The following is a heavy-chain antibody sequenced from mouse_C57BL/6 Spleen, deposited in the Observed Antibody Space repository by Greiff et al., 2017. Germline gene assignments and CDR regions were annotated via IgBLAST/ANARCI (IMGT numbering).Heavy chain of an antibody. V-gene: IGHV1-69*01. CDR3: ARTAVIATNAMDF. J-gene: IGHJ4*01. Sequence: QVQLQQPGAELVMPGASVKLSCKASGYTFTSYWMHWVKQRPGQGLEWIGEIDPSDSYTNYKQKLKGKSTLTVDKSSSTAYMQLSRLTSEGSAVYFCARTAVIATNAMDFWGQGTSGTVSS. CDR2: IDPSDSYT. D-gene: IGHD2-12*01. CDR1: GYTFTSYW.